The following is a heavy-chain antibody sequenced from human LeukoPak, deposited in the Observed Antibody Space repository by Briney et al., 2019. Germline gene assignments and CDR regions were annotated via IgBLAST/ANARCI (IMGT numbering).Heavy chain of an antibody. CDR2: ISYDGSNK. J-gene: IGHJ4*02. D-gene: IGHD3-16*01. V-gene: IGHV3-30*03. Sequence: GGSLRLSCAASGFTFSSYGMHWVRQAPGKGLEWVAVISYDGSNKYYVDSVKGRFTISRDNAKNSLYLQMNSLRAEDTAVYYCARGRGVDYWGQGTLVTVSS. CDR1: GFTFSSYG. CDR3: ARGRGVDY.